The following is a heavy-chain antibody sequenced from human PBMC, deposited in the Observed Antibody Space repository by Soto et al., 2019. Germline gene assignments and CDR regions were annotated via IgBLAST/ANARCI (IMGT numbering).Heavy chain of an antibody. J-gene: IGHJ4*02. CDR3: AKSPWDIVVVVAAATSYFDY. D-gene: IGHD2-15*01. V-gene: IGHV3-23*01. Sequence: GGSLRLSCAASGFTFSSYAMSWVRQAPGKGLEWVSAISGSGGSTYYADSVKGRFTISRDNSKNTLYLQMNSLRAEDTAVYYCAKSPWDIVVVVAAATSYFDYWGQGTLVTVSS. CDR1: GFTFSSYA. CDR2: ISGSGGST.